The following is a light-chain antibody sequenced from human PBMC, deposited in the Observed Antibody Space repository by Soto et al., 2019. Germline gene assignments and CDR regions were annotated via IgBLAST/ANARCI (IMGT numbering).Light chain of an antibody. V-gene: IGKV3-20*01. Sequence: EIVLTQSPGTLSLSPGERATLSCRASQSVSSNSLAWYQQKPGQAPRLLIYGASGRATGIPDRFSGSGSGTHSTLTISRLEPEDSAVYYCQQYGSSPWTFGQGTKVEIK. CDR1: QSVSSNS. CDR2: GAS. J-gene: IGKJ1*01. CDR3: QQYGSSPWT.